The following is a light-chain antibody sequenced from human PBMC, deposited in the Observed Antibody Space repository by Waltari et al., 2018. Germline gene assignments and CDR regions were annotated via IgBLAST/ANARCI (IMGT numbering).Light chain of an antibody. Sequence: DIQMTQSPSTLSASVGDSVTITCPASKPITTWVAWYQQKPGQAPHLLIYESASLEFGVPTGFSGRGSGQEFTLTISSLRPDDLATYYCQQYSSFWTFGQGTKVEIK. V-gene: IGKV1-5*01. J-gene: IGKJ1*01. CDR2: ESA. CDR1: KPITTW. CDR3: QQYSSFWT.